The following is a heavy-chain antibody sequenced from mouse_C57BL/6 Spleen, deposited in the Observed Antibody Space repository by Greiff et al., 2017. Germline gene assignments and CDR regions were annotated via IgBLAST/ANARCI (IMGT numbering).Heavy chain of an antibody. V-gene: IGHV1-64*01. CDR2: IHPNSGST. D-gene: IGHD2-4*01. CDR3: AREDDYDDAMDD. CDR1: GYTFTSYW. Sequence: VQLQQPGAELVKPGASVKLSCKASGYTFTSYWMHWVKQRPGQGLEWIGMIHPNSGSTNYNEKFKSKATLTVDKSSSTAYMQLISLTSEDSAVYYCAREDDYDDAMDDWGKGTSVTGSS. J-gene: IGHJ4*01.